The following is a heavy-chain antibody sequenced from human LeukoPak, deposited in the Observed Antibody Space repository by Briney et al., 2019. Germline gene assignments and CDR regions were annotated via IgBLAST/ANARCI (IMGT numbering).Heavy chain of an antibody. CDR1: GFTFSSYA. CDR3: ARWFYDSSGYARRDAFDI. D-gene: IGHD3-22*01. CDR2: ISGSGGST. J-gene: IGHJ3*02. V-gene: IGHV3-23*01. Sequence: GGSLRLSCAASGFTFSSYAMSWVRQAPGKGLEWVSAISGSGGSTYYADSVKGRFTISRDNSKNTPYLQMNSLRAEDTAVYYCARWFYDSSGYARRDAFDIWGQGTMVTVSS.